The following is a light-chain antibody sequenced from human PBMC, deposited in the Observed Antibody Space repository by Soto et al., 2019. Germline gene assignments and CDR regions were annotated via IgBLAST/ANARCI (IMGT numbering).Light chain of an antibody. Sequence: QSVLTQPASASGSPGQSITISCSGTSSDVGGYNYVSWYQQNPGKAPKVMIYDVSSRPSGVSDRFSGSKSGNTASLTISGLQAEDEGDYYCSSYTGSRTLIFGGGTKLTVL. V-gene: IGLV2-14*01. J-gene: IGLJ2*01. CDR1: SSDVGGYNY. CDR3: SSYTGSRTLI. CDR2: DVS.